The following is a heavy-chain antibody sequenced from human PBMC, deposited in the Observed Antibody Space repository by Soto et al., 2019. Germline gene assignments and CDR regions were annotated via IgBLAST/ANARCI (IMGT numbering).Heavy chain of an antibody. CDR2: ISGSDDST. Sequence: EVQLLESGGGLVQPGESLRLSCAASGFTFSSYAMSWVRQAPGKGLEWVSVISGSDDSTYYTDSVKGRLTISRENAKNTLYLQMNSLRAEDTAVYYCAKRSSSSTFDYWGQGTLVTVSS. J-gene: IGHJ4*02. V-gene: IGHV3-23*01. D-gene: IGHD6-6*01. CDR3: AKRSSSSTFDY. CDR1: GFTFSSYA.